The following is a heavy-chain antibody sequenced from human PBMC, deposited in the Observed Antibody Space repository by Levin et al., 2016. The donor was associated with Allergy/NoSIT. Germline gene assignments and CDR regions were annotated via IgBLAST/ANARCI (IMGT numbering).Heavy chain of an antibody. D-gene: IGHD5-24*01. J-gene: IGHJ6*02. Sequence: VRQMPGKGLEWMGRIDPSDSYTNYSPSFQGHVTISADKSISTAYLQWSSLKASDTAMYYCARHGMATAYYYYYGMDVWGQGTTVTVSS. CDR2: IDPSDSYT. CDR3: ARHGMATAYYYYYGMDV. V-gene: IGHV5-10-1*01.